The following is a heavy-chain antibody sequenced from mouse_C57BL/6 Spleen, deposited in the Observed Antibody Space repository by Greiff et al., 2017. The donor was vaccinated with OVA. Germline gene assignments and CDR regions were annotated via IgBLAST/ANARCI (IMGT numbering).Heavy chain of an antibody. D-gene: IGHD1-1*01. CDR2: IYPGSGST. V-gene: IGHV1-55*01. J-gene: IGHJ2*01. Sequence: QVLLQQPGAELVKPGASVKMSCKASGYTFTSYWITWVKQRPGQGLEWIGDIYPGSGSTNYNEKFKSKATLTVDTSSSTAYMQLSSLTSEDSAVYYCARGITTVVATNYWGQGTTLTVSS. CDR1: GYTFTSYW. CDR3: ARGITTVVATNY.